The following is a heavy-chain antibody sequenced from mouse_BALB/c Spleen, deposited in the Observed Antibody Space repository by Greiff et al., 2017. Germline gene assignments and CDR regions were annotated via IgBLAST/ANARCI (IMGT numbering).Heavy chain of an antibody. J-gene: IGHJ3*01. CDR2: ISTYYGNT. CDR3: AREGGLRRFAY. Sequence: VQLQESGPELVRPGVSVKISCKGSGYTFTDYAMHWVKQSHAKSLEWIGVISTYYGNTNYNQKFKGKATMTVDKSSSTAYMELARLTSEDSAIYYCAREGGLRRFAYWGQGTLVTVSA. D-gene: IGHD2-4*01. CDR1: GYTFTDYA. V-gene: IGHV1-67*01.